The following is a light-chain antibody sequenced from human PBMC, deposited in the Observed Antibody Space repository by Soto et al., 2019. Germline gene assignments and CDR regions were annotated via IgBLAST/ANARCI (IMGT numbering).Light chain of an antibody. CDR2: GVR. CDR3: ISYTGSSTSYV. CDR1: RSDIGSYNY. Sequence: QSVLTQPASVSGSPGQSITISCSGTRSDIGSYNYVAWYQQFPGKTPKILIYGVRNRPSGVSSRFSGSKSGNTASLTISGLQAEDEADYYCISYTGSSTSYVFGSGTKAPS. J-gene: IGLJ1*01. V-gene: IGLV2-14*01.